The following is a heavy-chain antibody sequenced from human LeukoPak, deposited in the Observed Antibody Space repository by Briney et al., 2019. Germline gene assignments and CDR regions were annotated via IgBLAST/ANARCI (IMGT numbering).Heavy chain of an antibody. CDR3: ATLGEYYDSSGYYYN. CDR1: GGSFSGYY. Sequence: PSETLSLTCAVYGGSFSGYYWSWIRQPPGKGLEWIGEINHSGSTYYNPSLKSRVTISVDSSKNQFSLKLTSVTAADTAVYHCATLGEYYDSSGYYYNWGQGTLVTVSS. D-gene: IGHD3-22*01. V-gene: IGHV4-34*01. J-gene: IGHJ4*02. CDR2: INHSGST.